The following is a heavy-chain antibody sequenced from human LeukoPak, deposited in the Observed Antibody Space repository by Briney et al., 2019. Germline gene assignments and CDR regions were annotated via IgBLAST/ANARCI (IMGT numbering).Heavy chain of an antibody. Sequence: ASVKVSCKASGYTFTSYYMHWVRQAPGQGLEWMGMINPSGGGTSYAQKFQGRVTMTRDTSTSTVYMELSSLRPEDTAVYYCARDIGQLPLLDYWGQGTLVTVSS. CDR2: INPSGGGT. J-gene: IGHJ4*02. D-gene: IGHD2-2*01. V-gene: IGHV1-46*01. CDR3: ARDIGQLPLLDY. CDR1: GYTFTSYY.